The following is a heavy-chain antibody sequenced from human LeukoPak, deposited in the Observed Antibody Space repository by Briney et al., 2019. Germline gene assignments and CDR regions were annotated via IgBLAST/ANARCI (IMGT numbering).Heavy chain of an antibody. CDR2: INHSGST. J-gene: IGHJ4*02. Sequence: PSETLSLTCAVYGGSFSGYYWSWIRQLPGKGLEWIGEINHSGSTNYNPSLKSRVTISVDTSKNQFSLKLSSVTAADTAVYYCARRHRWLQRKHFDYWGQGTLVTVSS. CDR1: GGSFSGYY. V-gene: IGHV4-34*01. CDR3: ARRHRWLQRKHFDY. D-gene: IGHD5-24*01.